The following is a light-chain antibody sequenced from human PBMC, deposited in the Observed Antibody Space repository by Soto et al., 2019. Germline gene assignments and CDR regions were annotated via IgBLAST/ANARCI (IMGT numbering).Light chain of an antibody. CDR3: SSYTTSNTRQXV. J-gene: IGLJ1*01. CDR2: DVN. Sequence: QSVLTQPASVSGSPGQSITISCTGTSSDVGGYNYVSWYQHHPGKAPKLMIFDVNNRPSGVSNRFSGSKSGNTASLTISGLQPEDEADYYCSSYTTSNTRQXVXGTGTKVTVL. V-gene: IGLV2-14*03. CDR1: SSDVGGYNY.